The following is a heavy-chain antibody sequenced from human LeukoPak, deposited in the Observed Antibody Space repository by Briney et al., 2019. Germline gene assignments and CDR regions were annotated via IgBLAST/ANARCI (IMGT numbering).Heavy chain of an antibody. Sequence: GGSLRLSCAASGFTFSSYEMNWVRQAPGKGLEWVAFIRYDGSNKYYADSVKGRFTISRDNSKNTLYLQMNSLRAEDTAVYYCAKNYYDSSGYYSVMNYFDYWGQGTLVTVSS. CDR3: AKNYYDSSGYYSVMNYFDY. V-gene: IGHV3-30*02. J-gene: IGHJ4*02. CDR2: IRYDGSNK. CDR1: GFTFSSYE. D-gene: IGHD3-22*01.